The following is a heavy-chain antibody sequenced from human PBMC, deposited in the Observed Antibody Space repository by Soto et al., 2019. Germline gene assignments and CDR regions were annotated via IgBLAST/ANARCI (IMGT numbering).Heavy chain of an antibody. CDR1: GYTFTSYA. D-gene: IGHD1-26*01. V-gene: IGHV1-3*01. Sequence: QVPLVQSGAEVKKPGASVKVSCKASGYTFTSYAMHWVRQAPGQRLEWMGWINAGNGNTKYSQKFQGRVTITRDTSASTAYMELSSLRSEDTAVYYCARDGGESYSSNWFDPWGQGTLVTVSS. CDR3: ARDGGESYSSNWFDP. CDR2: INAGNGNT. J-gene: IGHJ5*02.